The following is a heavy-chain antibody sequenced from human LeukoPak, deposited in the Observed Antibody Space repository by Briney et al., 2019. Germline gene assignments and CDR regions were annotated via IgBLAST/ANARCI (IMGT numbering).Heavy chain of an antibody. J-gene: IGHJ4*02. Sequence: GSLRLSCAASGFTFSSYAMHWVRQAPGKGLEWVAVISYDGSNKYYADSVKGRFTISRDNSKNTLYLQMNSLRAEDTAVYYCAKDYSGSSDYWGQGTLVTVSS. D-gene: IGHD1-26*01. CDR2: ISYDGSNK. CDR3: AKDYSGSSDY. CDR1: GFTFSSYA. V-gene: IGHV3-30-3*01.